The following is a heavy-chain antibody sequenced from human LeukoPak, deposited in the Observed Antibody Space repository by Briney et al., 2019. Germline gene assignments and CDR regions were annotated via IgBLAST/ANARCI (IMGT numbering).Heavy chain of an antibody. D-gene: IGHD3-10*01. CDR2: IIPIFGTA. J-gene: IGHJ4*02. CDR3: AREDEPNYYGSGSYSGDY. CDR1: GDTFSSYA. Sequence: SVKVSCKASGDTFSSYAISWVRQAPGQGLEWMGGIIPIFGTANYAQKFQGRVTITADESTSTAYMELSSLRSEDTAVYYCAREDEPNYYGSGSYSGDYWGQGTLVTVSS. V-gene: IGHV1-69*13.